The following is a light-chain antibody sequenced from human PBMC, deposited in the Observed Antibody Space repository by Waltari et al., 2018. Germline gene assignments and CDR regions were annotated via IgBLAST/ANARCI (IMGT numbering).Light chain of an antibody. CDR3: QQSHSSPRT. CDR1: QSISKY. Sequence: DIQMTQSPSSLAASVGDTVTLTCRASQSISKYFNWYQHKPGKAPKLLIYGVSSLQSGVPSRFSGSGSGTVFTLTISSLQPEDFATYYCQQSHSSPRTFGGGTKVEMK. CDR2: GVS. J-gene: IGKJ4*01. V-gene: IGKV1-39*01.